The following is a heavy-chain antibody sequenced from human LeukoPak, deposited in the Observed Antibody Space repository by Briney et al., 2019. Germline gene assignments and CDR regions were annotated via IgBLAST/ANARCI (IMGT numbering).Heavy chain of an antibody. V-gene: IGHV4-39*02. CDR1: GGSISSSSYY. D-gene: IGHD3-22*01. Sequence: SETLSLTCTVSGGSISSSSYYWGWIRQPPGKGLEWIGSIYYSGSTYYNPSLKSRVTISVDTSKNQFSLKLSSVTAADTAVYYCAKEAFVYSGYYPLDYWGQGTLVTVSS. CDR3: AKEAFVYSGYYPLDY. CDR2: IYYSGST. J-gene: IGHJ4*02.